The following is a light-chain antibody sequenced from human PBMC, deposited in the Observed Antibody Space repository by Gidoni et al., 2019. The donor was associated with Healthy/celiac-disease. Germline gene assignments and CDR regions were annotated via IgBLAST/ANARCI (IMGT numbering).Light chain of an antibody. J-gene: IGKJ1*01. CDR3: QQYSSYSRT. CDR2: KAS. V-gene: IGKV1-5*03. CDR1: QSISVW. Sequence: DIQTTQSPSTLSASVGDRVTITCRASQSISVWLAWYQQKPGKAPKLLVYKASSLESGVPSRFSGSGSGTEFTLTISSLQADDFATYYCQQYSSYSRTFGQGTKVEIK.